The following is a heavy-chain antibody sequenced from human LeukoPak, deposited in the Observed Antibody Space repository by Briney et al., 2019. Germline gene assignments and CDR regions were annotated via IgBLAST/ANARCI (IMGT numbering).Heavy chain of an antibody. J-gene: IGHJ6*02. D-gene: IGHD3-3*01. CDR3: ARDSRTSPYYYYGMDV. CDR1: GYTFTSYG. Sequence: ASVKVSCKASGYTFTSYGISWVRQAPGQGLEWMGWISAYNGNTNYAQKLQGRVTMTTDTSTGTAYMELRSLRSDDTAVYYCARDSRTSPYYYYGMDVWGQGTTVTVSS. V-gene: IGHV1-18*01. CDR2: ISAYNGNT.